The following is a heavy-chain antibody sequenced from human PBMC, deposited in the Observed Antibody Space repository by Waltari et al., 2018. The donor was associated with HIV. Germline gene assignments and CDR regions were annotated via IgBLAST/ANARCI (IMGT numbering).Heavy chain of an antibody. CDR3: AKAATDKYGDYRLDYYYYGMDV. J-gene: IGHJ6*02. CDR2: ISGSGGST. V-gene: IGHV3-23*04. D-gene: IGHD4-17*01. Sequence: EVQLVESGGGLVQPGGSLRLSCAASGFTFSSYAMSWVRQAPGKGLEWVSAISGSGGSTYYADSVKGRFTISRDNSKNTLYLQMNSLRAEDTAVYYCAKAATDKYGDYRLDYYYYGMDVWGQGTTVTVSS. CDR1: GFTFSSYA.